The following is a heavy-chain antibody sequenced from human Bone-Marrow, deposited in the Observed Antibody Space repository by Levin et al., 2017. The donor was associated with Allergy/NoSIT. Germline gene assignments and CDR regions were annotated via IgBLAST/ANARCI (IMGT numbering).Heavy chain of an antibody. Sequence: GGSLRLSCAASGLTFSNAWMSWVRQAPGKGLEWVGRIKSKTDGGTTDYAAPVKGRFTISRDDSKNTLYLQMNSLKTEDTAVYYCTTRITIFGVVIIQNDYWGQGTLVTVSS. V-gene: IGHV3-15*01. CDR3: TTRITIFGVVIIQNDY. CDR1: GLTFSNAW. J-gene: IGHJ4*02. CDR2: IKSKTDGGTT. D-gene: IGHD3-3*01.